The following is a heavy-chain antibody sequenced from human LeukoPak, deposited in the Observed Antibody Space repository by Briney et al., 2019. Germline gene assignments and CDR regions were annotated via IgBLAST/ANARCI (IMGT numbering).Heavy chain of an antibody. J-gene: IGHJ4*02. V-gene: IGHV4-38-2*02. Sequence: SETLSLTCNVSGESISSHYWSWIRQPPGKGLEWIGSIYHSGSTYYNSSLKSRVTISVDTSKNQFSLKLSSVTAADTAVYYCARGRGDYVWGSYRPSILDYWGQGTLVTVSS. D-gene: IGHD3-16*02. CDR1: GESISSHY. CDR2: IYHSGST. CDR3: ARGRGDYVWGSYRPSILDY.